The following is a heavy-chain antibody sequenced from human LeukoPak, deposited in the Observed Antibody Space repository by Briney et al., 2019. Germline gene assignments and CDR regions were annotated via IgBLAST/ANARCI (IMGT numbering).Heavy chain of an antibody. V-gene: IGHV4-4*09. J-gene: IGHJ5*02. CDR2: IYRGGTI. Sequence: SETLSLTCSVSGGSISDYYRSWIRQPPGKGLEWIGYIYRGGTINYNPSVKSRVTMSLDTSKNQISLMLNSVTAADTAIYYCARHWLEAAKTYSYWFDPWGQGTLVTVSS. CDR3: ARHWLEAAKTYSYWFDP. CDR1: GGSISDYY. D-gene: IGHD6-13*01.